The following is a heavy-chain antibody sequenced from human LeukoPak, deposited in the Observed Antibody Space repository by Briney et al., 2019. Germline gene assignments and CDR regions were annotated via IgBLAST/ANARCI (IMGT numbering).Heavy chain of an antibody. CDR1: AGSISSTSHH. CDR3: VRHDGRGGATMGALDS. Sequence: SETLSLTCTISAGSISSTSHHWGWIRQSPGKGLEWIGSLFSGRTTYYNPSLDSRVTISVVTSKNQFSLQLNSVTAADTAVYYCVRHDGRGGATMGALDSWGQGSLVTVSS. J-gene: IGHJ4*02. CDR2: LFSGRTT. V-gene: IGHV4-39*01. D-gene: IGHD5-12*01.